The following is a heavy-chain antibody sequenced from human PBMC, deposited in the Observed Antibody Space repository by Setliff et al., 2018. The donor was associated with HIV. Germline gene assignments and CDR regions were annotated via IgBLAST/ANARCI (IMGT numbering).Heavy chain of an antibody. D-gene: IGHD3-16*02. Sequence: PGESLKISCKGSGYSFTSYWIGWVRQMPGKGLEWMGIIYPGDSDTRYSPSFQGQVTISADKSNSTAYLQWSSLKASDTAMYYCARNPTSRLGELSGFDPWGQGTLVTVSS. CDR3: ARNPTSRLGELSGFDP. CDR1: GYSFTSYW. J-gene: IGHJ5*02. V-gene: IGHV5-51*01. CDR2: IYPGDSDT.